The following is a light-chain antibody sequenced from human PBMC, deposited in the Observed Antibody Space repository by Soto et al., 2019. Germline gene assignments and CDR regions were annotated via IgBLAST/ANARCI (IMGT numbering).Light chain of an antibody. Sequence: EIVLTQSPGTLSLSPGERATLSCRASQSVSSSYLAWYQQKSGQAPRLLLYGASSRATGIQDRFSGSGSGTDFTLTISRLEPEDFAAYYCQQYGSSPITFGQGTRLEIK. J-gene: IGKJ5*01. CDR2: GAS. CDR3: QQYGSSPIT. CDR1: QSVSSSY. V-gene: IGKV3-20*01.